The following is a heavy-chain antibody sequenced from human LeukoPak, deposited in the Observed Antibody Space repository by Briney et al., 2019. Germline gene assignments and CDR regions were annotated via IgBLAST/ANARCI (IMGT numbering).Heavy chain of an antibody. CDR2: IYTSGST. D-gene: IGHD2-2*01. J-gene: IGHJ6*03. CDR1: GGSISSSSYY. Sequence: PSETLSLTCTVSGGSISSSSYYWSWIRQPAGKGLEWIGRIYTSGSTNYNPSLKSRVTMSVDTSKNQFSLKLSSVTAADTAVYYCVRDNIVVVPAAMGLYYYYYMDVWGKGTTVTISS. V-gene: IGHV4-61*02. CDR3: VRDNIVVVPAAMGLYYYYYMDV.